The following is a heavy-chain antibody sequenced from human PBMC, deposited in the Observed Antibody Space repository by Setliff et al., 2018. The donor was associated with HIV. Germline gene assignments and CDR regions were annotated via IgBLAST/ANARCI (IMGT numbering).Heavy chain of an antibody. D-gene: IGHD2-15*01. V-gene: IGHV4-61*09. Sequence: LSLTCTVSGASISDGTFYWSWIRQPAGKGLEWIGHLYIRTGATNYSPSLKGRVTISLDTSNNQFSLSLSSVTASDTAVYFCARSQETSVAATEIWGQGTMVTVS. CDR3: ARSQETSVAATEI. CDR2: LYIRTGAT. J-gene: IGHJ3*02. CDR1: GASISDGTFY.